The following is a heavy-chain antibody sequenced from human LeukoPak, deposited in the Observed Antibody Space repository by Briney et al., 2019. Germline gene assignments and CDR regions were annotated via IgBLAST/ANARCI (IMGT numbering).Heavy chain of an antibody. CDR1: GGSISSYY. J-gene: IGHJ6*03. D-gene: IGHD2-15*01. V-gene: IGHV4-39*01. CDR2: IYYSGST. Sequence: SETLSLTCTVSGGSISSYYWSWIRQPPGKGLEWIGSIYYSGSTYYNPSLKSRVTISVDTSKNQFSLKLSSVTAADTAVYYCARGRSGGGKPSYYYYMDVWGKGTTVTVSS. CDR3: ARGRSGGGKPSYYYYMDV.